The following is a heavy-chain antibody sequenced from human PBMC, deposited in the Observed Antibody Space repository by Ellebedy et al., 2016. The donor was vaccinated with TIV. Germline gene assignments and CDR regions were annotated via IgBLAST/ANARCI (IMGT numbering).Heavy chain of an antibody. CDR1: GFIFSNYG. J-gene: IGHJ5*02. V-gene: IGHV3-23*01. CDR3: ARDVWGGGWA. CDR2: ISGSGGST. D-gene: IGHD6-19*01. Sequence: GESLKISCAASGFIFSNYGLSWVRQAPGKGLEWVSAISGSGGSTHYAVSVKGRFTISRDNAKNSVYLQLSSLGAEDTAVYYCARDVWGGGWAWGQGTPVTVSS.